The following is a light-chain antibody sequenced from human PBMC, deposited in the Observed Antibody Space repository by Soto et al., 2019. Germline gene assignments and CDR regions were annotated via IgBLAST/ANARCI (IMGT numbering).Light chain of an antibody. V-gene: IGKV3-11*01. Sequence: EIVLTQSPATLSLSPGETATLSCRASQSVSSYLAWYQQKPGQARRLLIYDASKRATGIPARFSGSGSVTDFTLTISSLEPEDFAVYYCQHRNNWPPDATFGQGTRLEIK. CDR2: DAS. CDR1: QSVSSY. J-gene: IGKJ2*01. CDR3: QHRNNWPPDAT.